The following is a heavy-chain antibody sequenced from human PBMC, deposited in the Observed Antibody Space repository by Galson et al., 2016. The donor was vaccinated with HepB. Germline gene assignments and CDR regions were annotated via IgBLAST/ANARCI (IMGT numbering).Heavy chain of an antibody. CDR2: IWFDGRNE. V-gene: IGHV3-33*01. CDR1: GFTFRNNG. CDR3: ARWLGGRNGCLDY. Sequence: SLRLSCAASGFTFRNNGMHWVRQAPGKGLEWVAFIWFDGRNENHAESVRGRFSISGDNSKDILYLKMNSLRADDTAVYYCARWLGGRNGCLDYWGQGTLVTVSA. D-gene: IGHD2-8*01. J-gene: IGHJ4*02.